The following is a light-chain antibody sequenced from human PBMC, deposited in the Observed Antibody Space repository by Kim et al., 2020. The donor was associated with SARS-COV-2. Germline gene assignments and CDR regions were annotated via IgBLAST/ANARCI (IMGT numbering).Light chain of an antibody. CDR3: QQRIIWPIA. CDR2: DAS. Sequence: EIVLTQSPATLSLSPGERATLSCRASQNVRSDLAWYQQKPGQAPRLLIYDASTRATGIPARFSGSGSGTDFTLTISTLEPEDFAVYYCQQRIIWPIAFGQGTRLEIK. CDR1: QNVRSD. V-gene: IGKV3-11*01. J-gene: IGKJ5*01.